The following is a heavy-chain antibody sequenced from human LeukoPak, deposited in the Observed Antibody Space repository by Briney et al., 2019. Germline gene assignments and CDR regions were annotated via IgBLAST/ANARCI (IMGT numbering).Heavy chain of an antibody. CDR3: AKDMTTVTTSGSDY. Sequence: GRSLRLSCVASGFTFDDYAMHWVRQVPGKGLEWVSGISWNSGSTGYADSVKGRFTISRDNAKNSLYLQTNSLRAEDTALYYCAKDMTTVTTSGSDYWGQGTLVTVSS. CDR1: GFTFDDYA. CDR2: ISWNSGST. J-gene: IGHJ4*02. D-gene: IGHD4-17*01. V-gene: IGHV3-9*01.